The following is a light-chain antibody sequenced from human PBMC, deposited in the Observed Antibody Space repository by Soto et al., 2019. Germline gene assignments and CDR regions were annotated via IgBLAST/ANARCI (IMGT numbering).Light chain of an antibody. Sequence: EIVTTQSPATLSVSPGERATLSCRASQSISGELAWYQQRPGQPPRLPIYGVSTRATGVPDRFSGSGSGSDLALTISGLQSEDFAVYYCQQGHDWPLTFGQGTRLDI. V-gene: IGKV3-15*01. CDR2: GVS. CDR1: QSISGE. CDR3: QQGHDWPLT. J-gene: IGKJ2*01.